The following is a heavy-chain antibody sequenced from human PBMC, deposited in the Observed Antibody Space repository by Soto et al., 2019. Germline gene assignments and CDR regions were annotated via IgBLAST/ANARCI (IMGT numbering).Heavy chain of an antibody. CDR2: IYPGDSDT. J-gene: IGHJ4*02. CDR3: ARQATPGLFDY. CDR1: GYSFTTYW. Sequence: GESLKISCKGSGYSFTTYWIAWVRQMPGKGLEWMGNIYPGDSDTRYSPSLQGQVTISADKSTSTAYLQWGRLRASDTAIYYCARQATPGLFDYWGQGALVTVSS. V-gene: IGHV5-51*01.